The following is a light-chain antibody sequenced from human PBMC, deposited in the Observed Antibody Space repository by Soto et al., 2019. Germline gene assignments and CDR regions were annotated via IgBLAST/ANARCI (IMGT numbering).Light chain of an antibody. CDR2: SAS. J-gene: IGKJ1*01. CDR1: QGISSY. CDR3: QQYYSYPRT. V-gene: IGKV1-8*01. Sequence: AILMTQSPSSFSASTGDRVTITCRASQGISSYLAWYQQKPGKAPKLLIYSASTLQSGVPSRFSGSGSGTDFTLTISCLQSEDFATYSCQQYYSYPRTFGQGTKVEIK.